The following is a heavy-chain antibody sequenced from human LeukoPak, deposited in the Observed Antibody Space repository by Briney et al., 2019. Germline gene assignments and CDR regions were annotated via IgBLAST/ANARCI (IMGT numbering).Heavy chain of an antibody. CDR3: AKGLVVITTFFDY. V-gene: IGHV3-7*01. CDR2: IKQDGSEK. D-gene: IGHD3-22*01. CDR1: GFTFSSYW. J-gene: IGHJ4*02. Sequence: QPGGSLRLSCAASGFTFSSYWMSWVRQAPGKGLEWVANIKQDGSEKYYVDSVKGRFTISRDNAKNSLYLQMNSLRAEDTAVYYCAKGLVVITTFFDYWGQGTLVTVSS.